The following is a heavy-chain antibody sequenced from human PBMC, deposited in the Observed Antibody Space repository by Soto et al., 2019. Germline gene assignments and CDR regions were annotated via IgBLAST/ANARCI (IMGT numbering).Heavy chain of an antibody. CDR2: ISRSGGST. V-gene: IGHV3-23*01. Sequence: GGSLRLSCAASGFTFSNYAMNWVRQAPGKGLEWVSAISRSGGSTYYADSEKGRFTISRDNSKNTVYLQMNSLRAEDTALYYCAKVEVIDFWSGYSYYMDVWGKGTTVTVSS. CDR3: AKVEVIDFWSGYSYYMDV. D-gene: IGHD3-3*01. CDR1: GFTFSNYA. J-gene: IGHJ6*03.